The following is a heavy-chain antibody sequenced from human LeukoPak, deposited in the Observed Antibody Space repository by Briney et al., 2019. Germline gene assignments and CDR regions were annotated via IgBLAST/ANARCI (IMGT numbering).Heavy chain of an antibody. CDR3: AKSGGGFWSGYYLYYFDY. Sequence: PGGPLRLSCAASGFTFDDYAMHWVRQAPGKDLEWVSLISGDGGSTYYADSVKGRFTISRDNSKNSLYLQMNSLRTEDTALYYCAKSGGGFWSGYYLYYFDYWGQGTLVTVSS. CDR2: ISGDGGST. CDR1: GFTFDDYA. V-gene: IGHV3-43*02. J-gene: IGHJ4*02. D-gene: IGHD3-3*01.